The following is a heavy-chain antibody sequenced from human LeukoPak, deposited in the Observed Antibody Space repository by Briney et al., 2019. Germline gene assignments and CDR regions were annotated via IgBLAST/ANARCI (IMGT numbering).Heavy chain of an antibody. CDR1: GDSVSSNSAA. D-gene: IGHD3-22*01. CDR3: ARDRVDYYDCSGYSNWFDP. J-gene: IGHJ5*02. CDR2: TYYRSKWYN. Sequence: SQTLSLTCAISGDSVSSNSAAWNWIRQSPSRGLEWLGRTYYRSKWYNDYAVSVKSRITINPDTSKNQFSLQLNSVTPEDTAVYYCARDRVDYYDCSGYSNWFDPWGQGTLVTVSS. V-gene: IGHV6-1*01.